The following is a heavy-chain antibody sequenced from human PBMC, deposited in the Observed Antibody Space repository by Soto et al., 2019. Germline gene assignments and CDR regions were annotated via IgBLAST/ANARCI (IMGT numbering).Heavy chain of an antibody. Sequence: QVQLVQSGAEVKKPGASVKVSCKAAGYTFTSYAMHWVRQAPGQRLEWMGWINAGNGNTKYSQKFQGRVTITRDTSASTTYLELSSLRSEDTAVYYCARGLFPFDYWGQGPLVTVSS. CDR1: GYTFTSYA. J-gene: IGHJ4*02. D-gene: IGHD2-21*01. V-gene: IGHV1-3*01. CDR3: ARGLFPFDY. CDR2: INAGNGNT.